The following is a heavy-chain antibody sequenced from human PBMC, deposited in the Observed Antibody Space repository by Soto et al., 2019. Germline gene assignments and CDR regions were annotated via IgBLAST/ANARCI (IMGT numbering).Heavy chain of an antibody. CDR2: INPNSGGT. Sequence: ASVKGSCKASGYTFTGYYMHWVRQAPGQGLEWMGWINPNSGGTNYAQKFQGRVTMTRDTSISTAYMELSRLRSDDTAVYYCARDKVVPIFLLYSNPRYLFAPSRRGTPVTGSS. CDR3: ARDKVVPIFLLYSNPRYLFAP. V-gene: IGHV1-2*02. CDR1: GYTFTGYY. D-gene: IGHD3-3*01. J-gene: IGHJ5*01.